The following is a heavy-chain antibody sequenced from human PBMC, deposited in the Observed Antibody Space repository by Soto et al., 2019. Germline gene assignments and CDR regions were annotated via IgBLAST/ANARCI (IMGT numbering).Heavy chain of an antibody. J-gene: IGHJ6*03. V-gene: IGHV1-8*01. CDR1: GYTFTSYD. D-gene: IGHD3-10*01. CDR3: ARLVLLWFGERYYYMDV. CDR2: MNPNSGNT. Sequence: ASVKVSCMASGYTFTSYDINWVRQATGQGLEWMGWMNPNSGNTGYAQKFQGRVTMTRNTSISTAYMELSSLRSEDTAVYYCARLVLLWFGERYYYMDVWGKGTTVTVSS.